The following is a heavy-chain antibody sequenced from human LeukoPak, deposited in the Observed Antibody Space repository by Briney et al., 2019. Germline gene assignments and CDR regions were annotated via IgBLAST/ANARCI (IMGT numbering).Heavy chain of an antibody. V-gene: IGHV1-24*01. J-gene: IGHJ5*02. CDR3: ATARYCSGGSCSHWFDH. Sequence: RASVKVSCKVSGYTLTELSMHWVRQAPGKGLEWMGGFDPEDGETIYAQKFQGRVTMTEDTSTDTAYMELSSLRSEDTAVYYCATARYCSGGSCSHWFDHWGQGTLVTVSS. CDR2: FDPEDGET. D-gene: IGHD2-15*01. CDR1: GYTLTELS.